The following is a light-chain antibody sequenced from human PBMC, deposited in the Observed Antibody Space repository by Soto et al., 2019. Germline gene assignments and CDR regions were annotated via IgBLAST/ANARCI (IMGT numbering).Light chain of an antibody. J-gene: IGKJ4*01. V-gene: IGKV3-11*01. CDR1: QSVSSH. CDR2: DAS. CDR3: QQRSDWLT. Sequence: EIVLTQSPATLSLSPGERATLSCRASQSVSSHLAWYQQKPGQAPRLLIYDASNRATGIPARFSGSGSGTDFTLTISSLEPEDFGVYYCQQRSDWLTFGGGTKVEIK.